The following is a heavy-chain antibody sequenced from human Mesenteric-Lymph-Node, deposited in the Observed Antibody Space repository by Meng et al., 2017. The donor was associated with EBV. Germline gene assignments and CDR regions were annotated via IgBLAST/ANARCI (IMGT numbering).Heavy chain of an antibody. CDR2: IHYSGST. CDR3: ARESLTGEERYFDL. Sequence: QVQLQEAGPGLVKPSQTLSLPCAVSGGSINSGDYYWSWIRQPPGKGLEWIGNIHYSGSTHYNPSLKSRSSMSMDTSKRQFSLRLSSVTAADTAVYYCARESLTGEERYFDLWGRGTLVTVSS. CDR1: GGSINSGDYY. D-gene: IGHD1-20*01. V-gene: IGHV4-30-4*01. J-gene: IGHJ2*01.